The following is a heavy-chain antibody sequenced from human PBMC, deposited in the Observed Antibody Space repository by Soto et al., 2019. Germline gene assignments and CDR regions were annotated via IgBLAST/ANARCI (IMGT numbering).Heavy chain of an antibody. J-gene: IGHJ6*03. D-gene: IGHD2-2*01. CDR2: ISAYNGNT. V-gene: IGHV1-18*01. CDR1: GYTFTSYG. Sequence: ASVKVSCKASGYTFTSYGISWVRQAPGQGLEWMGWISAYNGNTNYAQKLQGRVTMTTDTSTSTAYMELRSLRSDDTAVYYCAREVGPAARFYHYYYYYMDVWGKGTTVTVSS. CDR3: AREVGPAARFYHYYYYYMDV.